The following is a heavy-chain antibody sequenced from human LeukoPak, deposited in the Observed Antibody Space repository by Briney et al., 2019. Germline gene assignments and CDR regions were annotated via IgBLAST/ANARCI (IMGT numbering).Heavy chain of an antibody. D-gene: IGHD2-15*01. CDR2: FDPEDGET. J-gene: IGHJ3*02. Sequence: ASVKVSCKVSGYTLTELSMHWVRQAPGKGLEWMGGFDPEDGETIYAQKFQGRVTMTEDTSTDTAYMELSSLRSEDTAVYYCATDSYCSGGSCAREAFDIWGQGTMVTVSS. V-gene: IGHV1-24*01. CDR1: GYTLTELS. CDR3: ATDSYCSGGSCAREAFDI.